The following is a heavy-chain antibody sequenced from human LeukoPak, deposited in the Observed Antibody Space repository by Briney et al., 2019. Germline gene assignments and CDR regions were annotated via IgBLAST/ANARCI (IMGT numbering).Heavy chain of an antibody. CDR3: ARDGGNPYYYDSSGYHYFDY. D-gene: IGHD3-22*01. CDR1: GGSISSGGYY. Sequence: SETLSLTCTVSGGSISSGGYYWGWIRQPPGKGLEWIGSIYYSGSTYYNPSLKSRVTISVDTSKNQFSLKLSSVTAADTAVYYCARDGGNPYYYDSSGYHYFDYWGQGTLVTVSS. CDR2: IYYSGST. V-gene: IGHV4-39*02. J-gene: IGHJ4*02.